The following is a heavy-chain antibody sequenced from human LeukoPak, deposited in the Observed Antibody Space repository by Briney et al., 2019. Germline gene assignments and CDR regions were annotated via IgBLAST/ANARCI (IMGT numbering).Heavy chain of an antibody. J-gene: IGHJ6*03. CDR3: ARVSNDFWSGYQNNYYYYYMDV. Sequence: SETLSLTCTVSGGSISSYYWSWIRQPPGKGLEWIGYIYYSGSTNYNPSLKSRVTISVDTSKNQFSLKLSSVTAADTAVYYCARVSNDFWSGYQNNYYYYYMDVWGKGTTVTVSS. CDR1: GGSISSYY. V-gene: IGHV4-59*12. CDR2: IYYSGST. D-gene: IGHD3-3*01.